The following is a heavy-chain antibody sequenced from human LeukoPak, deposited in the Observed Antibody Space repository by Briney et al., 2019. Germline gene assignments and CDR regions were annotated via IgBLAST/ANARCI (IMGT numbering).Heavy chain of an antibody. CDR3: ARDRYDSSGYSD. J-gene: IGHJ4*02. CDR1: GFTFSSYS. V-gene: IGHV3-21*01. CDR2: ISSSSSYI. D-gene: IGHD3-22*01. Sequence: GGSLRLSCAASGFTFSSYSMNWVRQAPGKGLEWVSSISSSSSYIYYADSVKGRFTISRDNSKNTLYLQMNSLRAEDTAVYYCARDRYDSSGYSDWGQGTLVTVSS.